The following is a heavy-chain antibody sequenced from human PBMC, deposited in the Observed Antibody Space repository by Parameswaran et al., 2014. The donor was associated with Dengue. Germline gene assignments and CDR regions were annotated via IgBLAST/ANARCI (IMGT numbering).Heavy chain of an antibody. D-gene: IGHD3-22*01. J-gene: IGHJ3*02. V-gene: IGHV4-59*01. CDR1: GGSISSYY. Sequence: SETLSLTCTVSGGSISSYYWSWIRQPPGKGLEWIGYIYYSGSTNYNPSLKSRVTISVDTSKNQFSLKLSSVTAADTAVYYCARDCLGFDYDSSGPGVADAFDIWGQGTMVTVSS. CDR3: ARDCLGFDYDSSGPGVADAFDI. CDR2: IYYSGST.